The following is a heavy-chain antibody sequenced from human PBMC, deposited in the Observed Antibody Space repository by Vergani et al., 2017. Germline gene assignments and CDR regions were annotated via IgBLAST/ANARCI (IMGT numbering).Heavy chain of an antibody. CDR3: ARDRVSSGLLANWFDP. D-gene: IGHD6-19*01. V-gene: IGHV3-30*04. CDR2: ISYDGSNK. CDR1: GFTFSSYA. J-gene: IGHJ5*02. Sequence: QVQLVESGGGVVQPGRSLRLSCAASGFTFSSYAMHWVRQAPGKGLEWVAVISYDGSNKYYADSVKGRFTISRDNSKNTLYLQMNSLRAEDTAVYYCARDRVSSGLLANWFDPWGQGTLVTVSS.